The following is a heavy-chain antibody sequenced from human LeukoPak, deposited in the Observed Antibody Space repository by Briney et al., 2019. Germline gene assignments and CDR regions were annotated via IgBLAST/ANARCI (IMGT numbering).Heavy chain of an antibody. CDR3: ARHARTYGSGSYYNSWFDP. D-gene: IGHD3-10*01. V-gene: IGHV5-51*01. CDR1: GYSFTSYW. J-gene: IGHJ5*02. CDR2: IYPGDSDT. Sequence: GESLKISCKGSGYSFTSYWIGWVRRMPGKGLEWMGIIYPGDSDTRYSPSFQGQVTISADKSISTAYLQWSSLKASDTAMYYCARHARTYGSGSYYNSWFDPWGQGTLVTVSS.